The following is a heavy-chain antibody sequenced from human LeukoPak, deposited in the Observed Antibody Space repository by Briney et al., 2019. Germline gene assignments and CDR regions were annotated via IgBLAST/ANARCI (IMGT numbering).Heavy chain of an antibody. V-gene: IGHV3-23*01. CDR1: GFTSRSQA. CDR3: AKTSSRFGDFDY. Sequence: GGSLRLSCAASGFTSRSQAMSWVRQAPGKGLEWVSSINESGGFTSYADSVKGRFTISRDNSKNTLYLQMNSLRADDTALYYCAKTSSRFGDFDYWGQGTLVTVSS. D-gene: IGHD3-16*01. CDR2: INESGGFT. J-gene: IGHJ4*02.